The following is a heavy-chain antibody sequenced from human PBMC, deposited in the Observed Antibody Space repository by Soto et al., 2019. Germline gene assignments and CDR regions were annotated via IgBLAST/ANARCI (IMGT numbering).Heavy chain of an antibody. CDR3: ARTYYYDSSGYRDFDY. Sequence: GEPLKISCKGSGYSFTSYWIGWVRQMPGKGLEWMGIIYPGDSDTRYSPSFQGQVTISADKSISTAYLQWSSLKASDTAMYYCARTYYYDSSGYRDFDYWGQGTLVTVS. CDR2: IYPGDSDT. D-gene: IGHD3-22*01. J-gene: IGHJ4*02. V-gene: IGHV5-51*01. CDR1: GYSFTSYW.